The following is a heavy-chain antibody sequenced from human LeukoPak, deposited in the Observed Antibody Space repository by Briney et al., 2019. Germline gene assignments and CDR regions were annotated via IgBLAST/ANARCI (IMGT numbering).Heavy chain of an antibody. CDR3: AREGGARWAAAGNFDY. CDR1: GGTFSSYA. CDR2: IIPIFGTA. J-gene: IGHJ4*02. D-gene: IGHD6-13*01. Sequence: RASVKVSCKASGGTFSSYAISWVRQAPGQGLEWMGGIIPIFGTANYAQKFQGRVTITADESTSTAYMELRSLRSDDTAVYYCAREGGARWAAAGNFDYWGQGTLVTVSS. V-gene: IGHV1-69*13.